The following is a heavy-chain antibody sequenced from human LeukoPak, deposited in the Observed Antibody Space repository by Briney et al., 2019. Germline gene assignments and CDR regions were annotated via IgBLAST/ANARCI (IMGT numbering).Heavy chain of an antibody. D-gene: IGHD1-1*01. CDR2: IRPEGSEK. CDR3: ARERNAGT. CDR1: GFTFSTSW. V-gene: IGHV3-7*01. Sequence: GGSLRLSCAASGFTFSTSWMIWVRQAPGKGLEWVANIRPEGSEKSYVDSVKGRFTISRDNGKNSLYLQMNSLRAEDTAVYFCARERNAGTWGQGTLVTVSS. J-gene: IGHJ5*02.